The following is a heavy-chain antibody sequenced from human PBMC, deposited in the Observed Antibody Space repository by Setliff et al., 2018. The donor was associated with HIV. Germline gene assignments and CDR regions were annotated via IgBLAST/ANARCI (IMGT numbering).Heavy chain of an antibody. V-gene: IGHV4-61*02. Sequence: CTVSDGSISRGSYYWSWIRQPAGKGLEWIGRIYTSGSIHYNPSLKSRVTISVDTSKNQFSLKVSSVNAPDTAVYFCAREDGEYTSSPRWFDPWGQGTQVTVSS. CDR1: DGSISRGSYY. J-gene: IGHJ5*02. CDR2: IYTSGSI. D-gene: IGHD6-13*01. CDR3: AREDGEYTSSPRWFDP.